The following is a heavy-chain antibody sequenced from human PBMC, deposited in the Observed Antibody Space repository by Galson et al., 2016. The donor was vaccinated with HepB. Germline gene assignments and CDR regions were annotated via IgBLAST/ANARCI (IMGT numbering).Heavy chain of an antibody. V-gene: IGHV3-21*01. D-gene: IGHD3-10*01. CDR3: ARDGGSYGSGSYFLEY. J-gene: IGHJ4*02. CDR1: GFTFRPYN. Sequence: SLRLSCAASGFTFRPYNMNWVRQAPGKALEWVSSISSGSSYIYYADSVKGRFTISRDNTRNSLYLQMNRLRVEDTAVYYCARDGGSYGSGSYFLEYWGQGVLVTVSS. CDR2: ISSGSSYI.